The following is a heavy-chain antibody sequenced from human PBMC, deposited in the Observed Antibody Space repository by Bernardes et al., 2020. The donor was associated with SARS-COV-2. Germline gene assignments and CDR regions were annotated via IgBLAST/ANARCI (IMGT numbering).Heavy chain of an antibody. CDR2: VPPIFGIA. CDR1: GGTFGNHA. V-gene: IGHV1-69*04. D-gene: IGHD3-16*01. J-gene: IGHJ5*01. CDR3: AREKGLRGGFDS. Sequence: SVKVSCKASGGTFGNHAIIWVRQAPGQGLEWMGRVPPIFGIAIYEERMQGRVTIAADKSPDTVYMELRSLTSEDTALYYCAREKGLRGGFDSWGQGTLVTGS.